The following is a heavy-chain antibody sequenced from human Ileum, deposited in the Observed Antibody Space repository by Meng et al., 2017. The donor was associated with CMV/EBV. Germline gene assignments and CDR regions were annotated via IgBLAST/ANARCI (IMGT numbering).Heavy chain of an antibody. Sequence: QFQAQTSGPSLLQPSETLSLTCTVTGGSLTSYYWTWIRQPAGKGLEWIGRIHPTGTTDDNPSLRSRVSMSLDKSKNQFSLKLTSVTAADTAVYYCARAAARGVPVDLWGQGTLVTVSS. V-gene: IGHV4-4*07. D-gene: IGHD3-10*01. CDR1: GGSLTSYY. CDR3: ARAAARGVPVDL. J-gene: IGHJ5*02. CDR2: IHPTGTT.